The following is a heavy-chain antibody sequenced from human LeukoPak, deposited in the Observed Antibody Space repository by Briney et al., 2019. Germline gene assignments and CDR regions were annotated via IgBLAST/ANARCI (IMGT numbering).Heavy chain of an antibody. Sequence: GGSLRLSCAASGFTFSSYWMSWVRQAPGKGLEWVANIKQDGSEKYYVDSVKGRFTISRDNAKNSLYLQMNSLRAEDTAVYYCARDRGWNRGRITIFGVAPIDAFDIWGQGTMVTVSS. CDR3: ARDRGWNRGRITIFGVAPIDAFDI. CDR2: IKQDGSEK. J-gene: IGHJ3*02. D-gene: IGHD3-3*01. CDR1: GFTFSSYW. V-gene: IGHV3-7*01.